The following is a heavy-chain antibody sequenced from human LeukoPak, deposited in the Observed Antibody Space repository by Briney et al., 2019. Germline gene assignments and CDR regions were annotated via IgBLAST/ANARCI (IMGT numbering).Heavy chain of an antibody. D-gene: IGHD3-3*02. V-gene: IGHV4-59*01. CDR3: ARGSIWFDP. CDR1: GGSIRSYF. J-gene: IGHJ5*02. CDR2: IYYSGST. Sequence: MSSETLSLTCTVSGGSIRSYFWSWIRQPPGKGLEWIGYIYYSGSTDSNPSLKSRVTISVDTSKNQFSLKLNSVTAADTAVYYCARGSIWFDPWGQGTLVTVSS.